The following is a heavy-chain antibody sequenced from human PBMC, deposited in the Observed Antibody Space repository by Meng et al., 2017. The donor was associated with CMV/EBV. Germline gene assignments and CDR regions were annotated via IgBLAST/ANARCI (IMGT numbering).Heavy chain of an antibody. CDR2: ISGSGGST. CDR1: GFTFSSYA. D-gene: IGHD2-15*01. CDR3: AKAQYSQYCSGGSCYRVRSYYYYYGMDV. Sequence: GESLKISCAASGFTFSSYAMSWVRQAPGKGLEWVSAISGSGGSTYYADSVKGRFTISRDNSKNTLYLQMNSLRAEDTAVYYCAKAQYSQYCSGGSCYRVRSYYYYYGMDVWGQGTTVTVS. V-gene: IGHV3-23*01. J-gene: IGHJ6*02.